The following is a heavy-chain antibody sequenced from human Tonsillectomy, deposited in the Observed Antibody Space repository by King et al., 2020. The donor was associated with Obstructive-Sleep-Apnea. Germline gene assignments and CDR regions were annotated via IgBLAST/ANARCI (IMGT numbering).Heavy chain of an antibody. CDR3: ARGAGGLITMVRGDRNWFGP. CDR1: GYTFTSYG. CDR2: ISGYNGNT. D-gene: IGHD3-10*01. V-gene: IGHV1-18*04. Sequence: QLVQSGAEVKKPGASVKVSCKASGYTFTSYGISWVRQAPGQGLEWMGWISGYNGNTNYAQKLQGRVTMTTDISTSTAYMELRSLRSDDTAVYYCARGAGGLITMVRGDRNWFGPWGQGTLVTVSS. J-gene: IGHJ5*02.